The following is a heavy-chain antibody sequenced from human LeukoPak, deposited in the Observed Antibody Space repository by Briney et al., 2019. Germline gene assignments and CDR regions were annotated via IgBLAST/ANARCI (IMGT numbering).Heavy chain of an antibody. V-gene: IGHV4-34*01. J-gene: IGHJ4*02. CDR1: GGSFSGYY. CDR2: INHSGST. Sequence: PSETLSLTCAVYGGSFSGYYWSWIRQPPGKGLEWIGEINHSGSTNYNPSLKSRVTISVDTSKNQFSLKLSSVTAADTAVYYCARGQRRWFPFDYWGQGTLVTVSS. D-gene: IGHD4-23*01. CDR3: ARGQRRWFPFDY.